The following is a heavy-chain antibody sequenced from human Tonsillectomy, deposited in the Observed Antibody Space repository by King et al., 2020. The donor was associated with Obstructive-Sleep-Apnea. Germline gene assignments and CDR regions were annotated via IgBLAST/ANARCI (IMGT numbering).Heavy chain of an antibody. Sequence: QLQESGPGLVKPSETLSLTCTVSGGSISSSSYYWGWIRQPPGKGLEWIGSIYYSGSTYYNPSLKSRVTISLDTSKNQFSLKLSPVTAAHTAVYYCARLRGCSGGSCYPYYYFDYWGQGTLVTVSS. V-gene: IGHV4-39*01. D-gene: IGHD2-15*01. CDR2: IYYSGST. CDR3: ARLRGCSGGSCYPYYYFDY. CDR1: GGSISSSSYY. J-gene: IGHJ4*02.